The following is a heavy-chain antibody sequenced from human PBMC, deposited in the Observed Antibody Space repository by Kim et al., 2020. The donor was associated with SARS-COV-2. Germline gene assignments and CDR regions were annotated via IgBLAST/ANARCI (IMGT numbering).Heavy chain of an antibody. CDR3: ARNIGLAPTGRAFDI. Sequence: GGSLRLSCAASGFTFSTYGMNWVRQAPGKGLEWVSSISAGGGDTYYADSVKGRFTISRDNSKNTLFLQMNSLRAEDTAVYYCARNIGLAPTGRAFDIWG. V-gene: IGHV3-23*01. CDR1: GFTFSTYG. CDR2: ISAGGGDT. D-gene: IGHD2-15*01. J-gene: IGHJ3*02.